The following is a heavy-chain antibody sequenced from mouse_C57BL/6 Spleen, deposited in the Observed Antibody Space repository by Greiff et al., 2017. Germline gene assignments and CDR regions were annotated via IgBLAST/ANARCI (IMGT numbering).Heavy chain of an antibody. CDR1: GYTFTSYW. D-gene: IGHD2-4*01. V-gene: IGHV1-61*01. CDR3: ARENDYGYAMDY. CDR2: IYPSDSET. J-gene: IGHJ4*01. Sequence: QVQLQQPGAELVRPGSSVKLSCKASGYTFTSYWMDWVKQRPGQGLEWIGNIYPSDSETHYNQKFKDKATLTVDKYSSSAYMQLSSLTSEDSAVYYCARENDYGYAMDYWGQGTSVTVSS.